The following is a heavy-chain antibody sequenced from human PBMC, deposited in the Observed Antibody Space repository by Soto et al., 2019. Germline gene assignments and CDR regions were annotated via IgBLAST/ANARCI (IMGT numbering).Heavy chain of an antibody. D-gene: IGHD5-12*01. J-gene: IGHJ5*01. CDR1: GYNFTSFL. V-gene: IGHV5-51*01. CDR2: IHPLDSET. CDR3: AKLGFKRDIYFES. Sequence: VESLKISCKFCGYNFTSFLLCFVLQMPGKGLEWMANIHPLDSETNYGPSFQCQVTISADKSITTAFLHWSNLKASDNGIYFCAKLGFKRDIYFESWGQGSLV.